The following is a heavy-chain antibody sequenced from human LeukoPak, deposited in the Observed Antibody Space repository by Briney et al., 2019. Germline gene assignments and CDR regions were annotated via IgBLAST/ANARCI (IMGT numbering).Heavy chain of an antibody. CDR3: ARVSIAVAGTSFDY. V-gene: IGHV3-21*01. J-gene: IGHJ4*02. CDR2: ISSSSSYI. CDR1: GFTFSGYS. Sequence: GGSLRLSCAASGFTFSGYSMNWVRQAPGKGLEWVSSISSSSSYIYYADSVKGRFTISRDNAKNSLYLQMNSLRAEDTAVYYCARVSIAVAGTSFDYWGQGTLVTVSS. D-gene: IGHD6-19*01.